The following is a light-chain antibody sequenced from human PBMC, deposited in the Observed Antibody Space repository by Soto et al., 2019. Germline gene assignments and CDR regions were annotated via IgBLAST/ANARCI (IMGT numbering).Light chain of an antibody. J-gene: IGLJ2*01. CDR3: QTWGTGIVV. V-gene: IGLV4-69*01. Sequence: QTVVTQSPSASASLGASVKLICTLSSGHSSSAIAWHQQQPEKGPRYLMKLTSAGSHTKGDGIPDRFSGSSSGAERYLTISNLQSEDEADYYCQTWGTGIVVFGGGTKLTVL. CDR1: SGHSSSA. CDR2: LTSAGSH.